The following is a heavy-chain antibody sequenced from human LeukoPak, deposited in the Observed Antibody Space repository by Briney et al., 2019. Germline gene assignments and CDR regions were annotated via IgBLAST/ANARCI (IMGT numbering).Heavy chain of an antibody. CDR2: ITARSNTI. Sequence: GGSLRLSCAASGFTFSDYDMNWVRQAPGKGLEWVSFITARSNTIYYADSMKGRFTISRNNADNSLYLQMNSLRADDTAVYYCVRDRKGGSSDYWGQGTLVTVSS. CDR1: GFTFSDYD. CDR3: VRDRKGGSSDY. J-gene: IGHJ4*02. V-gene: IGHV3-69-1*01. D-gene: IGHD2-15*01.